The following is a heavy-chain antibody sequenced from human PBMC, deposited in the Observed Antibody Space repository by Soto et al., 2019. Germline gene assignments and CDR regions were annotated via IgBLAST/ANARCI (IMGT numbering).Heavy chain of an antibody. Sequence: SETLSLTCTVSGGSISSGDYYWSWIRQPPGKGLEWIGYIYYSGSTYYNPSLKSRVTISVDTSKNQFSLKLSSVTAADTAVYYFECNGDHHDLHAFPTRRSSDL. CDR2: IYYSGST. J-gene: IGHJ2*01. V-gene: IGHV4-30-4*01. D-gene: IGHD3-3*01. CDR1: GGSISSGDYY. CDR3: ECNGDHHDLHAFPTRRSSDL.